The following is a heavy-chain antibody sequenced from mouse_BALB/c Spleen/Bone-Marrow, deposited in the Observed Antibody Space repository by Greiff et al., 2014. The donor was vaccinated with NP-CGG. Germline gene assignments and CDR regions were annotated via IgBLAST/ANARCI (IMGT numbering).Heavy chain of an antibody. Sequence: EVKLQESGTVLARPGAAVKMSCKASGYTFSNYWMHWVKQRPGQGLEWIGTIYPGNSDTTYNQKFKGKAKLTAVTSTSTAYMDLSSLTNEDSAVYYCTTLAQTNFDYWGQGTTLTVSS. CDR3: TTLAQTNFDY. CDR2: IYPGNSDT. CDR1: GYTFSNYW. V-gene: IGHV1-5*01. D-gene: IGHD3-1*01. J-gene: IGHJ2*01.